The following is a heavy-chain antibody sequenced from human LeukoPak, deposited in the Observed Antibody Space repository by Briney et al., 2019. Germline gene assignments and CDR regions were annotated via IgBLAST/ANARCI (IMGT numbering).Heavy chain of an antibody. CDR1: GFTFSVYS. V-gene: IGHV3-23*01. CDR3: ARRLVTAGITDFFDS. Sequence: PGGSLRLSCTDPGFTFSVYSMRWVRQALGAGRGWVSHSSPGGDSTNDADSVKGRFTISSNNSKSTLYLQMNGLTAEDTALYSCARRLVTAGITDFFDSWGQGTLVSVSS. D-gene: IGHD2-2*01. J-gene: IGHJ4*02. CDR2: SSPGGDST.